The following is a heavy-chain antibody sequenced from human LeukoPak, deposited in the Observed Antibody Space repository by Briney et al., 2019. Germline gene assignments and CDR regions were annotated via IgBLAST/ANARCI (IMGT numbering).Heavy chain of an antibody. CDR2: INPSGGST. CDR3: ARAYGDYVPFDY. J-gene: IGHJ4*02. Sequence: ASVKVSCKASGYTFTSYYMHWVRQAPGQGLEWMGIINPSGGSTRYAQKFQGRVTMTRDMSTSTVYMELSSLRSEDTALYYCARAYGDYVPFDYWGQGTLVTVSS. V-gene: IGHV1-46*01. D-gene: IGHD4-17*01. CDR1: GYTFTSYY.